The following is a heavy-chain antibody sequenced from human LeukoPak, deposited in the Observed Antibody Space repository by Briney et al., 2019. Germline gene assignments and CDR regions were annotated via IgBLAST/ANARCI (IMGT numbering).Heavy chain of an antibody. CDR2: INHSGST. D-gene: IGHD4-17*01. CDR1: GGSFSGYY. J-gene: IGHJ3*01. Sequence: SETLSLTCAVYGGSFSGYYWSWIRQPPGKGLEWIGEINHSGSTNYNPSLKSRVTISVDTSKNQFSLKLSSVTAADTAVYYCARESTKYGAYVSGFDFWGQGTMVTVSS. CDR3: ARESTKYGAYVSGFDF. V-gene: IGHV4-34*01.